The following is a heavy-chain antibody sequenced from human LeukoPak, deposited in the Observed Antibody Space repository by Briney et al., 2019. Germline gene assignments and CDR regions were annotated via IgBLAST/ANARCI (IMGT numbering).Heavy chain of an antibody. V-gene: IGHV3-23*05. D-gene: IGHD3-16*01. CDR2: IDSTSTYI. CDR1: GFTFSNSA. Sequence: GGSLRLSCAASGFTFSNSAMSWVRQAPGKGLEWVSAIDSTSTYIFYIDSVKGRFTIFRDNSKNTLYLQMSNLRAEDTAVYFCARGGGLDVWGQGATVTVSS. J-gene: IGHJ6*02. CDR3: ARGGGLDV.